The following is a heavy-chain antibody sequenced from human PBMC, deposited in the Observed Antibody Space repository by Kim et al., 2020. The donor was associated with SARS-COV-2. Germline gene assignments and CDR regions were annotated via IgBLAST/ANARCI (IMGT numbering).Heavy chain of an antibody. CDR3: ARDLSQQGRYYYGMDV. J-gene: IGHJ6*02. D-gene: IGHD2-2*01. CDR2: IWYDGSNK. Sequence: GGSLRLSCAASGFTFSSYGMHWVRQAPGKGLEWVAVIWYDGSNKYYADSVKGRFTISRDNSKNTLYLQMNSLRAEDTAVYYCARDLSQQGRYYYGMDVWGQGTTVTVSS. V-gene: IGHV3-33*08. CDR1: GFTFSSYG.